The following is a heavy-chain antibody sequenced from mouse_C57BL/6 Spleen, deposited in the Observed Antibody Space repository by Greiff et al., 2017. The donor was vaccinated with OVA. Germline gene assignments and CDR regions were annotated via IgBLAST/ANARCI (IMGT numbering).Heavy chain of an antibody. J-gene: IGHJ2*01. CDR1: GFTFSSYA. CDR2: ISSGGDYI. V-gene: IGHV5-9-1*02. D-gene: IGHD2-3*01. CDR3: TRDRGLLHYFDY. Sequence: EVKLVESGEGLVKPGGSLKLSCAASGFTFSSYAMSWVRQTPEKRLEWVAYISSGGDYIYYADTVKGRFTISRDNARNTLYLQMSSLKSEDTAMYYCTRDRGLLHYFDYWGQGTTLTVSS.